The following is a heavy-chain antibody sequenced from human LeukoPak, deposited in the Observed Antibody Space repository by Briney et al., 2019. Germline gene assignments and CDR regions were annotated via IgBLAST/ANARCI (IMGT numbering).Heavy chain of an antibody. CDR3: ARRFYDSSGET. CDR2: IIPIFGIA. J-gene: IGHJ5*02. Sequence: SVKVSCKASGGTFSSYAISWVRQAPGQGLEWMGRIIPIFGIANYAQKFQGRVTITADKSTSTAYMELSSLRSEGTAVYYCARRFYDSSGETWGQGTLVTVSS. V-gene: IGHV1-69*04. CDR1: GGTFSSYA. D-gene: IGHD3-22*01.